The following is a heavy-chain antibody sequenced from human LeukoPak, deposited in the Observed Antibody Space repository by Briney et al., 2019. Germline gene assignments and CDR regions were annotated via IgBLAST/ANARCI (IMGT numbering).Heavy chain of an antibody. Sequence: ASVKVSCKASGYTFTGYYMHWVRQAPGQGLEWMGWINPNSGGTNYAQKFQGRVTMTRDTAISTAYMELSRLRSDDTAVYYCARDMRTMIVVSNWFDPWGQGTLVSVSS. D-gene: IGHD3-22*01. J-gene: IGHJ5*02. V-gene: IGHV1-2*02. CDR3: ARDMRTMIVVSNWFDP. CDR1: GYTFTGYY. CDR2: INPNSGGT.